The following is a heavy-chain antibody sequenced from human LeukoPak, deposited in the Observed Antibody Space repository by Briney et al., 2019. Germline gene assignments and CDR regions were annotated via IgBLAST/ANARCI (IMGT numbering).Heavy chain of an antibody. CDR1: GFTFSSYA. CDR2: ISGSGGST. CDR3: AKDKDSYGRSNTADYFDY. V-gene: IGHV3-23*01. D-gene: IGHD5-18*01. J-gene: IGHJ4*02. Sequence: GGSLRLSCAASGFTFSSYAMSWVRQAPGKGLEWVSAISGSGGSTYYADSVKGRFTISRDNSKNSLYLQMNSLRTEDTALYYCAKDKDSYGRSNTADYFDYWGQGTLVTVSS.